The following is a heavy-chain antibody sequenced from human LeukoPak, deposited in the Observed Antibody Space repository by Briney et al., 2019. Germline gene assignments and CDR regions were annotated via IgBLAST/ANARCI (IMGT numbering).Heavy chain of an antibody. Sequence: PGGSLRLSCAVSGFTFSRYAMYWVRQAPGKGLEWVAVISYDGSNKYHADSVKGRFTISRDNSKNTLYLQMNSQRAEDTAVYYCARGLYDSSGYYHPLPYWGQGTLVTVSS. J-gene: IGHJ4*02. V-gene: IGHV3-30-3*01. CDR1: GFTFSRYA. CDR2: ISYDGSNK. CDR3: ARGLYDSSGYYHPLPY. D-gene: IGHD3-22*01.